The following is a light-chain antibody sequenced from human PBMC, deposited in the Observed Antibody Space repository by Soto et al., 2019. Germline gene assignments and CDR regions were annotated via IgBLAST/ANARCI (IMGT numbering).Light chain of an antibody. CDR2: TGS. Sequence: DIQMTQSPSSVSASVGDRVSITCRASQGISNWLAWYQQKPGRAPKLLIYTGSSLQSGVPSRFSGTGSGTDFTLTISSLQPEDVAPYYCQQANSFLLTFGGGTKVEIK. CDR3: QQANSFLLT. CDR1: QGISNW. J-gene: IGKJ4*01. V-gene: IGKV1-12*01.